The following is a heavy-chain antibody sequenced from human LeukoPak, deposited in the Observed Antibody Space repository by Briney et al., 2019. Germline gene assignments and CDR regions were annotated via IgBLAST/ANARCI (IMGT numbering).Heavy chain of an antibody. Sequence: PGGSLRLSCAASGFTLIPYDMHWVRQAPGKGLEWVAVISSDGSNKHYADSVKGRFTISRDNSKNTLYLQMNSLRAEDTAVYYCAKDARRSGSGWSYFDYWGQGTLVTVSS. CDR2: ISSDGSNK. V-gene: IGHV3-30*18. D-gene: IGHD6-19*01. CDR3: AKDARRSGSGWSYFDY. J-gene: IGHJ4*02. CDR1: GFTLIPYD.